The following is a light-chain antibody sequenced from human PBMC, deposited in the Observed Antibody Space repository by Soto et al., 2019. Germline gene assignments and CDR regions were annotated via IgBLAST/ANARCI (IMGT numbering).Light chain of an antibody. Sequence: DIQMTQSPSSLSSSVVYRVTITCRASESISRWLAWYQQKQGKAPKILMYDAYTLESGVTFRFAGSGSGKEFTITIYSMQTDDSENYYCKHYNSYQWKFGKGNKVDIK. J-gene: IGKJ1*01. V-gene: IGKV1-5*01. CDR1: ESISRW. CDR2: DAY. CDR3: KHYNSYQWK.